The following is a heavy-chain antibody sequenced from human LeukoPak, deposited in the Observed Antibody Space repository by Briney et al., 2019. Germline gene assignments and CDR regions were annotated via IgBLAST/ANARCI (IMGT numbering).Heavy chain of an antibody. CDR3: ARVGSTQWLDY. V-gene: IGHV3-48*01. Sequence: PGGSLRLSCAASGFTLSSYSVNWVRQAPGKGLEWVSYISGGSSTIYYAESVKGRFTISRDNAKSSLYLLMDTLRAEDTAVYYCARVGSTQWLDYWGQGTLVTVSS. J-gene: IGHJ4*02. CDR1: GFTLSSYS. CDR2: ISGGSSTI. D-gene: IGHD6-19*01.